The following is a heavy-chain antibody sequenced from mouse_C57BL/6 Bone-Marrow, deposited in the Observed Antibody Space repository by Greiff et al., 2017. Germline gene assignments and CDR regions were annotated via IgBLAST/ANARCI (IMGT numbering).Heavy chain of an antibody. D-gene: IGHD1-1*01. CDR2: IYPRSGNT. Sequence: QVQLQQSGAELARPGASVKLSCKASGYTFTSYGISWVKQRTGQGLEWIGEIYPRSGNTYYNEKFKGKATLTADKSSSTAYMELRRLTSEDSAGYFCARGRSTTVVAPFAYWGQGTLVTVSA. CDR3: ARGRSTTVVAPFAY. J-gene: IGHJ3*01. V-gene: IGHV1-81*01. CDR1: GYTFTSYG.